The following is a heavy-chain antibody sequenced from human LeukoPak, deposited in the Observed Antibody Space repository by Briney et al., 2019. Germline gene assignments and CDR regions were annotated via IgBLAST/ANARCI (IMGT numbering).Heavy chain of an antibody. CDR2: IYSGGTT. CDR1: GFTVSSNY. Sequence: GGSLRLSCAASGFTVSSNYMSWVRQAPGKGLEWVSIIYSGGTTYYADSVKGRFTISRDNSKNTLYLQMNSLRAEDTAVYYCARDPSYDILTGYKHFDYWGQGTLVTVSS. CDR3: ARDPSYDILTGYKHFDY. V-gene: IGHV3-66*01. D-gene: IGHD3-9*01. J-gene: IGHJ4*02.